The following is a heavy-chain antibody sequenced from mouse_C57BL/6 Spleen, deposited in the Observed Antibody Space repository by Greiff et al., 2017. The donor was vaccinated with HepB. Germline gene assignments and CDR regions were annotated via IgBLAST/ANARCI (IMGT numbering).Heavy chain of an antibody. D-gene: IGHD2-4*01. J-gene: IGHJ4*01. CDR1: GFSLTSYG. CDR2: IWSDGST. V-gene: IGHV2-6-1*01. CDR3: ARHEDDYDGGSYAMDY. Sequence: QVQLKESGPGLVAPSQSLSITCTVSGFSLTSYGVHWVRQPPGKGLEWLVVIWSDGSTTYNSALKSRLSISKDNSKSQVFLKMNSRQTDDTAMYYCARHEDDYDGGSYAMDYWGQGTSVTVSS.